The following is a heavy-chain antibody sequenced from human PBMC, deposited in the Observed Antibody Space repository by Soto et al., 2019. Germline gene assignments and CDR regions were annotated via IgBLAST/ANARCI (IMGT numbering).Heavy chain of an antibody. CDR1: GGTFSSYA. J-gene: IGHJ6*02. D-gene: IGHD6-13*01. Sequence: QVQLVQSGAEVKKPGSSVKVSCKASGGTFSSYAISWVRQAPGQGLEWMGGIIPIFGTANYAQKFQGRVTITAAKSTSTAYMELSSLRSEDTAVYYCARDWGSSWYLASSGLNYYYYYGMDVWGQGTTVTVSS. CDR2: IIPIFGTA. CDR3: ARDWGSSWYLASSGLNYYYYYGMDV. V-gene: IGHV1-69*06.